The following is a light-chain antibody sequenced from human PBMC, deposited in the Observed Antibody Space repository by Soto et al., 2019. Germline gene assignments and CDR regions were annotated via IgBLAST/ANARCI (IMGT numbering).Light chain of an antibody. Sequence: EIVLPQSPATLSLSPGERATLSCRASQSVSSYLAWYQQKPGQAPRLLIYDASNRATGIPARFSGSGSGTDFTLSISSLEPEDLAVYYCQQPRYTFGQGTKLEIK. CDR1: QSVSSY. V-gene: IGKV3-11*01. CDR2: DAS. CDR3: QQPRYT. J-gene: IGKJ2*01.